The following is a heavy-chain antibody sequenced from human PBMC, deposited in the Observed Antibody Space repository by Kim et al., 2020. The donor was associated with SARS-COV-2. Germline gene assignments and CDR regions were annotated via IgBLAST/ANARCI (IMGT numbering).Heavy chain of an antibody. V-gene: IGHV1-69*13. D-gene: IGHD2-21*02. CDR1: GDTFSSYA. Sequence: SVKVSCKASGDTFSSYAISWVRQAPGQGLEWMGGINPICGTANYAQKFQGRVTITADESTSTAYMELSSLRSEDTAVYYCARPLPYYYYGMDVWGQGTTVTVSS. CDR3: ARPLPYYYYGMDV. CDR2: INPICGTA. J-gene: IGHJ6*02.